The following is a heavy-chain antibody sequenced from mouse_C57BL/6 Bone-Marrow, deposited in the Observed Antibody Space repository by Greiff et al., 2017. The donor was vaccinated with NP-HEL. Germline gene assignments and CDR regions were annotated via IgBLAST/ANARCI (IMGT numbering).Heavy chain of an antibody. J-gene: IGHJ3*01. CDR3: ATDYDYVWFAY. Sequence: EVQLQQSGPELVKPGASVKISCKASGYTFTDYYMNWVKQSHGKSLEWIGDINPNNGGTSYNQKFKGKDTLTVDKSSSTAYMELRSLTSEDSAVYYCATDYDYVWFAYWGQGTLVTVSA. CDR2: INPNNGGT. D-gene: IGHD2-4*01. CDR1: GYTFTDYY. V-gene: IGHV1-26*01.